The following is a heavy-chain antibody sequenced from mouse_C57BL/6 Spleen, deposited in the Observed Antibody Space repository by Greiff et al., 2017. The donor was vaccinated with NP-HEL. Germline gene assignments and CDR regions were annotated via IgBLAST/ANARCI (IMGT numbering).Heavy chain of an antibody. CDR3: TRRMTTVSYFDD. J-gene: IGHJ2*01. V-gene: IGHV1-5*01. Sequence: VQLQQSGTVLARPGASVKMSCKTSGYTFTSYWMHWVKQRPGQGLEWIGAIYPGNSDTSYNQKFKGKAKLTAVTSASTTYMELSSLTNEDSAVYYGTRRMTTVSYFDDWGQGTTLTVSS. D-gene: IGHD1-1*01. CDR1: GYTFTSYW. CDR2: IYPGNSDT.